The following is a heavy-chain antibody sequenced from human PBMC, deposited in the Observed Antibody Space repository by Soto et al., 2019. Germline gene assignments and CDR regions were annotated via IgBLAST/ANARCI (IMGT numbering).Heavy chain of an antibody. D-gene: IGHD4-17*01. CDR3: ARVMTTVTFDAFDI. CDR2: IKQDGSEK. V-gene: IGHV3-7*01. Sequence: GSLRLSCAASGFTFSSYWMSWVRQAPGKGLEWVANIKQDGSEKYYVDSVKGRFTISRDNAKNSLYLQMNSLRAEDTAVYYCARVMTTVTFDAFDIWGQGTMVNVSS. J-gene: IGHJ3*02. CDR1: GFTFSSYW.